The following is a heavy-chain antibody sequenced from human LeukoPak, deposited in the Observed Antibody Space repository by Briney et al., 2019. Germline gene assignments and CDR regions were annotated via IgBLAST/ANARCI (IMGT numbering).Heavy chain of an antibody. J-gene: IGHJ4*02. Sequence: ASVKVSCKASEYTFTAYYLHWVRQAPGQGLECMGWINPNSGDTNYVRKFQGRVTITRDTSISTAYMELSRLRSDDTAVYYCAILTSLTTPYFDYWGQGTLVTVSS. CDR1: EYTFTAYY. D-gene: IGHD4-17*01. V-gene: IGHV1-2*02. CDR2: INPNSGDT. CDR3: AILTSLTTPYFDY.